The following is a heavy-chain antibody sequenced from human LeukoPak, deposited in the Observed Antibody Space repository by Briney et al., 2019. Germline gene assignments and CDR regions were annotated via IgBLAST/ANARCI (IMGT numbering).Heavy chain of an antibody. Sequence: SETLSLTCTVSGYSINSVYYWGWIRQPPEKGLEWIGSIHHSGTTYYNPSLKSRVTISMDTSRNQFSLKLTSVTAADTAVYYCAGEDFWSGYPYYYYYYMDVWGKGTTVTVSS. CDR2: IHHSGTT. CDR1: GYSINSVYY. J-gene: IGHJ6*03. D-gene: IGHD3-3*01. CDR3: AGEDFWSGYPYYYYYYMDV. V-gene: IGHV4-38-2*02.